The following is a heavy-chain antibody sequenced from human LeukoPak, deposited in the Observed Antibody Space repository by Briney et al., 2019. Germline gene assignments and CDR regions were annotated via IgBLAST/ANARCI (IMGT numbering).Heavy chain of an antibody. CDR3: ARVGYSDFWSGYYWDY. CDR2: ITSSGTTI. J-gene: IGHJ4*02. D-gene: IGHD3-3*01. V-gene: IGHV3-48*01. CDR1: GFTFSSYA. Sequence: GGSVRLSCAASGFTFSSYAMHWVRQAPGKGLEWISYITSSGTTIYYADSVQGRFIISRDNARNSLYLQMNSLRAEDTAVYYCARVGYSDFWSGYYWDYWGQGTLATVSS.